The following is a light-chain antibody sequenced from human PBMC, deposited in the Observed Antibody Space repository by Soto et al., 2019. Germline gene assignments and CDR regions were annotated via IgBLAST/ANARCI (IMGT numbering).Light chain of an antibody. V-gene: IGKV3-20*01. CDR2: GAS. J-gene: IGKJ1*01. Sequence: EIVMTHSPATLSVSPGERATLSCRAGQSVSSNLAWYQQKPGQAPRLLIYGASSRATGIPDRFSGSGSGTDFTLTISRLEPEDFAVYYCQQYGSSPGTFGQGTKVDIK. CDR1: QSVSSN. CDR3: QQYGSSPGT.